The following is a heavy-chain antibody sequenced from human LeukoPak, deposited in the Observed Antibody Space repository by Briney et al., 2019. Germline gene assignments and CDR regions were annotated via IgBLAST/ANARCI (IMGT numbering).Heavy chain of an antibody. CDR1: GGSFSGYY. CDR2: INHSGST. V-gene: IGHV4-34*01. CDR3: ARVSVAGDYTFDY. J-gene: IGHJ4*02. D-gene: IGHD6-19*01. Sequence: KPSETLSLTCAVYGGSFSGYYWSWIRQPPGKGLEWIGEINHSGSTNYNPSLKSRVTISVDTSKNQFSLKLSSVTAADTAVYHCARVSVAGDYTFDYWGQGTLVTVSS.